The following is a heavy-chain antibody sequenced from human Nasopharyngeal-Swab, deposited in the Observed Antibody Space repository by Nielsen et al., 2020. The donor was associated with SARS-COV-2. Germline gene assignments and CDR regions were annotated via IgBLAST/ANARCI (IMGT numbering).Heavy chain of an antibody. Sequence: GESLKISCAASGFTFSSYAMSWVRQAPGKGLEWVSAISVSGGSTYYADSVKGRFTISRDNSKNTLYLQMNSLRAEDTAVYYCAKAPRGGYYDYYYGMDVWGQGTTVTVSS. CDR1: GFTFSSYA. J-gene: IGHJ6*02. D-gene: IGHD3-3*01. CDR2: ISVSGGST. V-gene: IGHV3-23*01. CDR3: AKAPRGGYYDYYYGMDV.